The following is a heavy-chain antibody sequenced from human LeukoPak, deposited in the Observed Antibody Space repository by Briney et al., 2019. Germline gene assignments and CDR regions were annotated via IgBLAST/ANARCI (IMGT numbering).Heavy chain of an antibody. Sequence: PSETLSLTCTVSGGSISTYYWNWIRQPPGKGLEWIGYIYYSGSTNCNPSPKSRVTISVGTSKNQFSLNLTSVTAADTAVYYCARSYGDYINFDYWGQGSLVTVSS. CDR1: GGSISTYY. J-gene: IGHJ4*02. CDR2: IYYSGST. V-gene: IGHV4-59*01. CDR3: ARSYGDYINFDY. D-gene: IGHD4-17*01.